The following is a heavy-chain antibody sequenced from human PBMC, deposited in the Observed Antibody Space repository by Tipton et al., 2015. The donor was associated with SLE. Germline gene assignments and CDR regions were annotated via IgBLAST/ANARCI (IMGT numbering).Heavy chain of an antibody. CDR2: ISAYNGNT. Sequence: QVQLVQSGAEVKKPGESLRISCKGSGYSFTSYGISWVRQAPGQGLEWMGWISAYNGNTNYAQKLQGRVTMTTDTSTSTAYMELRSLRSDDTAVYYCARGVFCGGDCRAAFDIWGQGTMVTVSS. V-gene: IGHV1-18*04. CDR1: GYSFTSYG. J-gene: IGHJ3*02. D-gene: IGHD2-21*02. CDR3: ARGVFCGGDCRAAFDI.